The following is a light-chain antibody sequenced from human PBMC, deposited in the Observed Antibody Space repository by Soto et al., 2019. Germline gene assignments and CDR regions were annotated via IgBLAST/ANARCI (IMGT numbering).Light chain of an antibody. J-gene: IGKJ4*01. CDR2: HTS. CDR3: QQFSSYPLT. CDR1: QSVSSSS. V-gene: IGKV3-20*01. Sequence: EIVLTQSPGTLSLSPGERATLSCRASQSVSSSSLAWYQQEPGRAPRLLIYHTSSRATGIPDRFSGGGSGTDFTLTISRLEPEDFAVYYCQQFSSYPLTFGGGTKV.